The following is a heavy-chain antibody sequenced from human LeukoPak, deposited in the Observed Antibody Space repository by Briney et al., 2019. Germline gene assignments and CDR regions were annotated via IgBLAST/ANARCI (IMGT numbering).Heavy chain of an antibody. D-gene: IGHD2-2*01. J-gene: IGHJ5*02. CDR3: ARRLTQYDCFDP. V-gene: IGHV6-1*01. CDR2: TYYSSTWYN. Sequence: SQTLSLTRAISGDSVSSNSVTWNWIRQSPSRGLEWLGRTYYSSTWYNDYAVSVRGRITVNPDTSKNQFSLHLNSVTPEDTAVYYCARRLTQYDCFDPWGQGILVTVSS. CDR1: GDSVSSNSVT.